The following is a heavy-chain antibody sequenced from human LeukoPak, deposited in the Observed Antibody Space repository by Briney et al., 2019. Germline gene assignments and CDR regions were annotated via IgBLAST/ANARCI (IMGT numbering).Heavy chain of an antibody. D-gene: IGHD3-22*01. CDR2: IYYSGFT. CDR1: GGSISSSSYY. J-gene: IGHJ3*02. V-gene: IGHV4-39*01. CDR3: ARVLITMIVVVIPHGAFDI. Sequence: PSETLSLTCSASGGSISSSSYYWGWIRQPPGKGLEWIGSIYYSGFTYYNPSLKSRVTISVDTSKNQFSLKLSSVTAADTAVYYCARVLITMIVVVIPHGAFDIWGQGTLVTVSS.